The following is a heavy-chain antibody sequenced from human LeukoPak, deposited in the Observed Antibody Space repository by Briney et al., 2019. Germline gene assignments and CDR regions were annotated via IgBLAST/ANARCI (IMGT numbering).Heavy chain of an antibody. CDR1: GYNFTNYW. CDR2: IYLGDADT. D-gene: IGHD1-26*01. J-gene: IGHJ4*02. CDR3: ARSGIVGATGYFDY. Sequence: PGESPKISCQGSGYNFTNYWIAWVRQLPATGLEWMGAIYLGDADTRYSPSFQGPVTTTRDKSITTAYLQWSSLKASDTAMYYWARSGIVGATGYFDYWGQGTLVTVSS. V-gene: IGHV5-51*01.